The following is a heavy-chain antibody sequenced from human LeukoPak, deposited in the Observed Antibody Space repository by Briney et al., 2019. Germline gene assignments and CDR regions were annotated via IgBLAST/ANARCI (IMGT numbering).Heavy chain of an antibody. V-gene: IGHV3-53*01. Sequence: GGSLRLSCAASGFTVSSNYMSWVRQAPGKGLECVSVIANDGRTYYANSVKGRFTISRDISKNMLYLQMNSLRADDTAVYYCAKDFSGVIVATTPAFGLIDYWGQGTLVTVSS. CDR3: AKDFSGVIVATTPAFGLIDY. D-gene: IGHD5-12*01. CDR1: GFTVSSNY. CDR2: IANDGRT. J-gene: IGHJ4*02.